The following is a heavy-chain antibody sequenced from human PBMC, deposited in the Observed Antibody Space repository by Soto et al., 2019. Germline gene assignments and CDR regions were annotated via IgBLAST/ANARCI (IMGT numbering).Heavy chain of an antibody. Sequence: SETLSLTCTVFGGSISNYYWSWIRQPPGKGLEWIGYIYYSGGTNYNPSLKSRVTISVDTSKNQFSLKLSSVTAADTAVYYCARRYGGTFDYWGQGTLVTVSS. CDR2: IYYSGGT. CDR1: GGSISNYY. CDR3: ARRYGGTFDY. D-gene: IGHD2-15*01. J-gene: IGHJ4*02. V-gene: IGHV4-59*08.